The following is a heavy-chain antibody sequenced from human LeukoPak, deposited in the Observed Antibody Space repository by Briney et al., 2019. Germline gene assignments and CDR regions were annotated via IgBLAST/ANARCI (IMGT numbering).Heavy chain of an antibody. CDR3: AKDALGVFRSVGATPLQN. D-gene: IGHD1-26*01. CDR2: ISGSGSSR. J-gene: IGHJ4*02. CDR1: GFTFSSYA. V-gene: IGHV3-23*01. Sequence: HAGGSLRLSCAASGFTFSSYAMSWVRQAPGKGLEWVSAISGSGSSRYYADSVKGRFTISRDNSKNTLYLQMNSLKVEDTAVYYCAKDALGVFRSVGATPLQNWGQGTLVTVSP.